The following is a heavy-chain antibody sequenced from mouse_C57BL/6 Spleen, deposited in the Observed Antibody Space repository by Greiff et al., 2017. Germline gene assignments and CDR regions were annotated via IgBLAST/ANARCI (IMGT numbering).Heavy chain of an antibody. CDR2: IDPEDGET. CDR3: ASITTVVAGNY. Sequence: EVHLVESGAELVKPGASVKLSCTASGFNIKDYYMHWVKQRTEQGLEWIGRIDPEDGETKYAPKFQGKATITADTSSNTAYLQLSSLTSEDTAVYYCASITTVVAGNYWGQGTTLTVSS. CDR1: GFNIKDYY. D-gene: IGHD1-1*01. V-gene: IGHV14-2*01. J-gene: IGHJ2*01.